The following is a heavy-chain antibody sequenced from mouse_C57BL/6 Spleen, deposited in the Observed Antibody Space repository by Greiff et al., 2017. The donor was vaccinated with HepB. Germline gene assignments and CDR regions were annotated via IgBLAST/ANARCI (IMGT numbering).Heavy chain of an antibody. J-gene: IGHJ3*01. V-gene: IGHV1-59*01. CDR2: IDPSDSYT. D-gene: IGHD4-1*01. Sequence: VQLQQPGAELVRPGTSVKLSCKASGYTFTSYWMHWVKQRPGQGLEWIGVIDPSDSYTNYNQKFKGKATLTVDTSSSTAYMQLSSLTSDDSAVYYCTRGGLGPWFAYWGQGTLVTVSA. CDR3: TRGGLGPWFAY. CDR1: GYTFTSYW.